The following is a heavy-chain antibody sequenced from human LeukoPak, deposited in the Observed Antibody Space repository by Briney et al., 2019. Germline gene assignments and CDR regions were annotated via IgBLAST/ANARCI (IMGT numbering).Heavy chain of an antibody. Sequence: SETLSLTXTVSGGSISSYYWSWIRQPAGKGLEWVGRFYTSGSTNYNPSLKSRVTISVDTSKNQFSLKLSSVTAADTAVYYCARGIGTIFYYYMDVWGKGTTVTVSS. CDR3: ARGIGTIFYYYMDV. CDR2: FYTSGST. J-gene: IGHJ6*03. D-gene: IGHD4/OR15-4a*01. CDR1: GGSISSYY. V-gene: IGHV4-4*07.